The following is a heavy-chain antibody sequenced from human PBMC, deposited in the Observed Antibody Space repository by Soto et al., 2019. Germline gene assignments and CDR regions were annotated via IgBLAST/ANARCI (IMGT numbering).Heavy chain of an antibody. D-gene: IGHD2-2*01. V-gene: IGHV1-24*01. CDR1: GYTLTELS. CDR2: FDPEDGET. Sequence: ASVKVSCKVSGYTLTELSMHWVRQAPGKGLEWMGGFDPEDGETIYAQKFQGRVTMTEDTSTDTAYMELSSLRSEDTAVYYCATTNCSSTSCYAPEEDGMDVWGQGTTVTVSS. J-gene: IGHJ6*02. CDR3: ATTNCSSTSCYAPEEDGMDV.